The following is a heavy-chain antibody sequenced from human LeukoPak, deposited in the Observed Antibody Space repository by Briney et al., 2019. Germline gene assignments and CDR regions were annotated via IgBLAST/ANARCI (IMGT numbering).Heavy chain of an antibody. J-gene: IGHJ4*02. Sequence: QSGGSLRLSCAASGFTFSSYGMHWVRQAPGKGLEWVAVISYDGSNKYYADSVKGRFTISRDNSKNTLYLQMNSLRAEDTAVYYCAKDVSMIVVVTSNYYFDYWGQGTLVTVSS. CDR2: ISYDGSNK. CDR3: AKDVSMIVVVTSNYYFDY. V-gene: IGHV3-30*18. CDR1: GFTFSSYG. D-gene: IGHD3-22*01.